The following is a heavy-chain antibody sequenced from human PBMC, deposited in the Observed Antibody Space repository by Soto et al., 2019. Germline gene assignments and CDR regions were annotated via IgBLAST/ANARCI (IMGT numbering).Heavy chain of an antibody. J-gene: IGHJ5*02. V-gene: IGHV4-4*07. CDR1: GDSISSYH. CDR3: ATELTVAATGWFDP. D-gene: IGHD6-19*01. CDR2: INTSGST. Sequence: KPSETLSLTCTVSGDSISSYHWSWMRQPAGKGLEWIGRINTSGSTNYNPSLKSRVTLSLDTSKNQFSLKLRSVTAADTAVYYCATELTVAATGWFDPWGQGTLVTVSS.